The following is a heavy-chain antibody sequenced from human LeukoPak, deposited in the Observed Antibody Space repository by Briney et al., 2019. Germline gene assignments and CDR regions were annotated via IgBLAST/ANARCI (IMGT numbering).Heavy chain of an antibody. J-gene: IGHJ4*02. CDR3: AREMKLPYFDWLPIFDY. CDR1: GGSISSYY. CDR2: IDYSGST. V-gene: IGHV4-59*01. D-gene: IGHD3-9*01. Sequence: PSETLSLTCTVSGGSISSYYWSWIRQPPGRGLEWIGYIDYSGSTNYNPSLKSRVTISVDTSKNQFSLNLSSVTAADTAVYYCAREMKLPYFDWLPIFDYWGQGTLVTVS.